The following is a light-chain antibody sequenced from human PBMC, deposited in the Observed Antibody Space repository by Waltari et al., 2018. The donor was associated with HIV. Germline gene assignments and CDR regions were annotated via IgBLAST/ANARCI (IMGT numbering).Light chain of an antibody. Sequence: EIVMIQSPLSLPVTPGEPASISCRSSQSLLQSNGYNYLDWYLQKPGQSPQLLIYLGSNRASGVPDRFSGSGSGTDFTLTISGLQADDVAVYYCQQYFGIPLTFGLGTTVEIK. V-gene: IGKV2-28*01. CDR1: QSLLQSNGYNY. CDR3: QQYFGIPLT. J-gene: IGKJ1*01. CDR2: LGS.